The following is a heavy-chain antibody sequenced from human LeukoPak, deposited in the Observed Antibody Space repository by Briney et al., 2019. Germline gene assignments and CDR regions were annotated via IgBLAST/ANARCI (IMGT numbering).Heavy chain of an antibody. D-gene: IGHD1-1*01. J-gene: IGHJ2*01. CDR1: LYTFTSYY. CDR2: INPSGGST. CDR3: ARAGLGRTGNWYFDL. Sequence: ASVKVSFKASLYTFTSYYMHGVRQAAGQGLEWMGIINPSGGSTSYAQKFQGRVTMTRDTSTSTVYMELSSLRSEDTAVYYCARAGLGRTGNWYFDLWGRGTLVTVSS. V-gene: IGHV1-46*01.